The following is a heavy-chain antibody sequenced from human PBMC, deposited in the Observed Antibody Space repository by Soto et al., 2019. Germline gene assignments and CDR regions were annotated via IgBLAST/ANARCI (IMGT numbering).Heavy chain of an antibody. Sequence: QVQLVESGGGVVQPGRSLRLSCAASGFTFSSYAMHWVRQAPGKGLEWVAVISYDGSNKYYADSVKGRFTISRDNSKNTLYVQMNSLRAEDTAVYYCARDIRQWLVDYWGQGTLVTVSS. CDR1: GFTFSSYA. CDR3: ARDIRQWLVDY. J-gene: IGHJ4*02. CDR2: ISYDGSNK. V-gene: IGHV3-30-3*01. D-gene: IGHD6-19*01.